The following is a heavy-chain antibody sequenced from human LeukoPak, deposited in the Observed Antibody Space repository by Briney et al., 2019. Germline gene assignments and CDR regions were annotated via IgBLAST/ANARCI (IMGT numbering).Heavy chain of an antibody. CDR1: GFTFSSYS. V-gene: IGHV3-21*01. J-gene: IGHJ5*02. CDR3: TGLINWFDP. D-gene: IGHD2-8*01. CDR2: ISSSSSYI. Sequence: GGSLRLSCAASGFTFSSYSMNWVRQAPGKGLEWVSSISSSSSYIYYADSEKGRFTISRDNAKNSLYLQMNSLRAEDTAVYYCTGLINWFDPWGQGTLVTVSS.